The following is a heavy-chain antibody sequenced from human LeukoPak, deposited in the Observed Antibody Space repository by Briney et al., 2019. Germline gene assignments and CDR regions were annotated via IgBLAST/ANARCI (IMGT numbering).Heavy chain of an antibody. D-gene: IGHD2-15*01. Sequence: PGGSLRLSCAASGFTFSSYTINWVRQTPGKGLKWVSSITSTSTYIYYADSVKGRFTISRDNAKNSLYLQMNSLRAEDTAVYYCARDLGGWYFDYWGQGTLVTVSS. CDR1: GFTFSSYT. CDR3: ARDLGGWYFDY. J-gene: IGHJ4*02. CDR2: ITSTSTYI. V-gene: IGHV3-21*01.